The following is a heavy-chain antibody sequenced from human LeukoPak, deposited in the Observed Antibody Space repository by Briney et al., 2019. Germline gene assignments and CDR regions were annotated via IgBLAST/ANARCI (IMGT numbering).Heavy chain of an antibody. V-gene: IGHV3-7*03. CDR3: AREEVVVAGTGPFDY. CDR1: GFTFSSYW. Sequence: TGGSLRLSCAASGFTFSSYWMSWVRQAPGKGLEWVANIKQDGSEKYYVDSVKGRFTISRDNSKNTLYLQMNSLRAEDTAVYYCAREEVVVAGTGPFDYWGQGTLVTVSS. CDR2: IKQDGSEK. D-gene: IGHD6-19*01. J-gene: IGHJ4*02.